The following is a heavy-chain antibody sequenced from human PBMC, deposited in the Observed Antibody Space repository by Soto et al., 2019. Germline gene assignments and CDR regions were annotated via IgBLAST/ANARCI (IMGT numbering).Heavy chain of an antibody. D-gene: IGHD5-12*01. CDR1: GYTFTSYA. J-gene: IGHJ5*02. V-gene: IGHV1-3*01. CDR3: AREGSSGYDPYRLVLSWFDP. CDR2: INAGNGNT. Sequence: QVQLVQSGAEVKKPGASVKVSCKASGYTFTSYAMHWVRQAPGQRLEWMGWINAGNGNTKYSQKFQGRITITRDTSASTAYMELSSLRGQDTAVYYCAREGSSGYDPYRLVLSWFDPWGQGTLVTFSS.